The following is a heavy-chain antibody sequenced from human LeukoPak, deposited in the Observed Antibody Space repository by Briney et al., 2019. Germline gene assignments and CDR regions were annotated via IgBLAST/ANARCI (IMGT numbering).Heavy chain of an antibody. J-gene: IGHJ6*03. Sequence: PGGSLRLPCAASGFTFSSYSMNWARQAPGKGLEWVSYISYSSSTIYYADSVKGRFTISRDNARNSLSLQMSSLRAEDTGVYYCARDITPYHFGSDEPHYMDVWGKGTTVIVSS. D-gene: IGHD3-3*01. CDR3: ARDITPYHFGSDEPHYMDV. V-gene: IGHV3-48*04. CDR1: GFTFSSYS. CDR2: ISYSSSTI.